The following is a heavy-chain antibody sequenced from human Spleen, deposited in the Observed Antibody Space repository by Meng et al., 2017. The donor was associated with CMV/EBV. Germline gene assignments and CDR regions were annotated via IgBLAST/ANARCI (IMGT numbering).Heavy chain of an antibody. CDR3: ARGVGAKIGFDP. V-gene: IGHV1-2*02. D-gene: IGHD1-26*01. J-gene: IGHJ5*02. CDR2: INPNSGGT. Sequence: KASGYTFTGYYRHWVRQAPGQGLEWMGWINPNSGGTNFAQKFQGRVTMTRDTSISTAYMELGRLTSDDTAVYYCARGVGAKIGFDPWGQGTLVTVSS. CDR1: GYTFTGYY.